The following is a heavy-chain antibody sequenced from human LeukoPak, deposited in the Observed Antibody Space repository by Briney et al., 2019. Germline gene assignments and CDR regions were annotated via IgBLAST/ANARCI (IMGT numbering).Heavy chain of an antibody. D-gene: IGHD4-17*01. CDR2: IRSKANSYAT. CDR1: GFTFSGSA. Sequence: GGSLRLSCAASGFTFSGSAMHWVRQASGKGLEWVGRIRSKANSYATAYAASVKGRFTISRDDSKNTAYLQMNSLKTEDTAVYYCTTPHFQSDDHYNDHGDYRQGYWGQGTLVTVSS. CDR3: TTPHFQSDDHYNDHGDYRQGY. V-gene: IGHV3-73*01. J-gene: IGHJ4*02.